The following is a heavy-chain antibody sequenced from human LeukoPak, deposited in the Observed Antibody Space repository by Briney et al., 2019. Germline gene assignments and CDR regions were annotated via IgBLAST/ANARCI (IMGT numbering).Heavy chain of an antibody. D-gene: IGHD6-19*01. CDR1: GFSVSSNY. V-gene: IGHV3-66*01. J-gene: IGHJ3*02. Sequence: GGSLRLSCAASGFSVSSNYMSWVRQAPGKGLEWVSVLYSGGSTYYADSVKGRFIISRDNSKNTLYLQMNSLRAEDTAVYYCAKSGSGWYGGAFDIWGQGTMVTVSS. CDR2: LYSGGST. CDR3: AKSGSGWYGGAFDI.